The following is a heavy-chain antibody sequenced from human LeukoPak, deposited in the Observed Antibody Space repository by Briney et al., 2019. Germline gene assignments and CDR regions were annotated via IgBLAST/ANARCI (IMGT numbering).Heavy chain of an antibody. V-gene: IGHV3-23*01. D-gene: IGHD6-13*01. CDR2: ISASGANT. Sequence: GGSLRLSCAASGFAFSNSAMSWVRQPPEKGLEWVSGISASGANTYYADSVKGRFTISRDNSKNTLSLQLNSLRGDDTGMYFCAKDSSSSNYYYGLDVWGQGSTVTVSS. CDR3: AKDSSSSNYYYGLDV. CDR1: GFAFSNSA. J-gene: IGHJ6*02.